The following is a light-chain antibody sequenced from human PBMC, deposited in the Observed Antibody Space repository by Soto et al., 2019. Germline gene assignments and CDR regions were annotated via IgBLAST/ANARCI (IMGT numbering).Light chain of an antibody. V-gene: IGKV1-27*01. CDR1: QGISTY. CDR3: HKYNSAPLT. J-gene: IGKJ4*01. CDR2: AAS. Sequence: DIQMTQSPSSLSASVGGRVTITCRASQGISTYLAWYQQKPGKVPKLLIYAASTLQSGVPSRFSGSGSGTEFTLTIGSLQPEDVATYYCHKYNSAPLTFGGGTKVEIK.